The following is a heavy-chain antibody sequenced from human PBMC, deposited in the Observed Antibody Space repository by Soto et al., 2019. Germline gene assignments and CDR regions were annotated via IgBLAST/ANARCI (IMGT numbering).Heavy chain of an antibody. D-gene: IGHD2-8*01. J-gene: IGHJ5*01. V-gene: IGHV6-1*01. CDR1: GDSVSSNSAT. Sequence: QVQLQQSGPGLVKPSQTLSLTCAISGDSVSSNSATWDWIRQSPSRGLEWLGRTYYRSKWYNDYGVSVKRRITTHPDTPTNQLSLQLNSVTPDDTAVYYCARLIGNSWLDSWGQGTLVTVSS. CDR3: ARLIGNSWLDS. CDR2: TYYRSKWYN.